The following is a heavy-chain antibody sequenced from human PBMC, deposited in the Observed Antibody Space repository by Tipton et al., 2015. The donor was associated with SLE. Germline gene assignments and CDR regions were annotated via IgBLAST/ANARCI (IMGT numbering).Heavy chain of an antibody. V-gene: IGHV4-59*11. CDR1: GGSISSHY. D-gene: IGHD5-24*01. J-gene: IGHJ6*02. CDR3: ARLQEANYYYGMDV. Sequence: LRLSCTVSGGSISSHYWSWIRQPPGKGLEWIGYIYYSGSTNYNPSLKSRVTISVDTSKNQFSLKLSSVTAADTAVYYCARLQEANYYYGMDVWGQGTTVTVSS. CDR2: IYYSGST.